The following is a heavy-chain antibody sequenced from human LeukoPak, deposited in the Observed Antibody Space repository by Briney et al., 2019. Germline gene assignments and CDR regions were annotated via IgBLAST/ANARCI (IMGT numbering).Heavy chain of an antibody. D-gene: IGHD6-19*01. J-gene: IGHJ3*02. CDR2: IRYDGNNK. Sequence: GGSLRLSCAASGFVFSNYGVHWVRQAPGKGLEWVSFIRYDGNNKYYTNSVKGRFTISRDNSKNTLYLQMNSLRAEDTAVYYCAKGTGGKQWLAAAFDIWGQGTMVTVSS. CDR3: AKGTGGKQWLAAAFDI. V-gene: IGHV3-30*02. CDR1: GFVFSNYG.